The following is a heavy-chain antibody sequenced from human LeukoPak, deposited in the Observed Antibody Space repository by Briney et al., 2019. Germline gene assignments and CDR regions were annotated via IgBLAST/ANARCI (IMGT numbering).Heavy chain of an antibody. J-gene: IGHJ6*03. CDR2: IRYDGSNK. Sequence: GGSLRLSCAASGCTFSSYGMHWVRQAPGKGLEWVAFIRYDGSNKYYADSVKGRFTISRDNSKNTLYLQMNSLRAEDTAVYYCAKAPAYYYYYMDVWGKGTTVTISS. CDR1: GCTFSSYG. CDR3: AKAPAYYYYYMDV. V-gene: IGHV3-30*02.